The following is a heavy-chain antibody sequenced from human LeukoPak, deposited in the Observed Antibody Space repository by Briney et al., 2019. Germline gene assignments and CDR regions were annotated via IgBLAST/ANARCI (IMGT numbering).Heavy chain of an antibody. V-gene: IGHV3-33*01. CDR2: IWYDGSNK. D-gene: IGHD3-22*01. CDR1: GFTFSSYG. Sequence: GGSLRLSCAASGFTFSSYGMHWVRQAPGKGLEWVAVIWYDGSNKYYADSVKGRLTISRDNSKNTLYLQMNSLRAEDTAVYYCARDHYYYDSSGYSQFFDYWGQGTLVTVSS. CDR3: ARDHYYYDSSGYSQFFDY. J-gene: IGHJ4*02.